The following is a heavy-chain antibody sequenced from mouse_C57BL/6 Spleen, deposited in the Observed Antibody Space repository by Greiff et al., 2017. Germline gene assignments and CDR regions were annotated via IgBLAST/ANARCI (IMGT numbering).Heavy chain of an antibody. CDR2: IHPNSGST. D-gene: IGHD1-1*01. CDR3: ATTVVANYYAMDY. Sequence: VQLQQPGAELVKPGASVKLSCKASGYTFTSYWMHWVKQRPGQGLEWIGMIHPNSGSTNYNEKFKSKATLTVDKSSSTSYMQLSSLTSEDSAVYYCATTVVANYYAMDYWGQGTSVTVSS. J-gene: IGHJ4*01. V-gene: IGHV1-64*01. CDR1: GYTFTSYW.